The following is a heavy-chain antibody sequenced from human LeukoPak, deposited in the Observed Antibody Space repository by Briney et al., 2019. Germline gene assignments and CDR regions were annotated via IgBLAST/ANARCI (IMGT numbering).Heavy chain of an antibody. CDR2: ISYDGSNK. CDR3: VLGHYGGLFDN. CDR1: GFTFSRYD. D-gene: IGHD4-23*01. Sequence: PGRSLRLSCAASGFTFSRYDMHWVRQAPGKGLEWVAVISYDGSNKDYADSVKGRFAISRDNSRNTLFVQMSSLRAEDTAVYFCVLGHYGGLFDNWGQGTLVTVSS. V-gene: IGHV3-30*09. J-gene: IGHJ4*02.